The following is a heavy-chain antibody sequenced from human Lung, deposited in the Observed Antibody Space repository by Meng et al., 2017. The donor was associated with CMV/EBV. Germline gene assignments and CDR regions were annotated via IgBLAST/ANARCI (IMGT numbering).Heavy chain of an antibody. CDR1: GGSISSDTDY. CDR2: IYFSGST. J-gene: IGHJ4*02. Sequence: SETXSLXCTVSGGSISSDTDYWTWIRQYPGKGLEWIGCIYFSGSTAYNPSLKSRLTISVDTSKNQFSLRLNSVTAADTAVYFCAREWSGYFHYWGQGTLVTVSS. V-gene: IGHV4-31*03. D-gene: IGHD2-15*01. CDR3: AREWSGYFHY.